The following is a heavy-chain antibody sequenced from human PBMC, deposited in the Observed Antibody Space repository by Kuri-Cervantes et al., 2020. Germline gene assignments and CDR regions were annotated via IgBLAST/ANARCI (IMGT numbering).Heavy chain of an antibody. V-gene: IGHV1-3*01. CDR2: ISAYNGNT. CDR3: ATPSMVRGVMEYYYYGMDV. J-gene: IGHJ6*02. D-gene: IGHD3-10*01. Sequence: ASVKVSCKASGYTFTSYAMHWVRQAPGQGLEWMGWISAYNGNTNYAQKLQGRVTMTEDTSTDTAYMELSSLRSEDTAVYYCATPSMVRGVMEYYYYGMDVWGQGTTVTVSS. CDR1: GYTFTSYA.